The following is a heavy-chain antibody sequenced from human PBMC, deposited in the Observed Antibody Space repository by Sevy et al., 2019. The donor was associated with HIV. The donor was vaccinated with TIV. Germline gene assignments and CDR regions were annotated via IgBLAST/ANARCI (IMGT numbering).Heavy chain of an antibody. D-gene: IGHD6-19*01. CDR3: ARDSVAVAGTDY. J-gene: IGHJ4*02. CDR2: IYSGGST. V-gene: IGHV3-53*01. Sequence: GGSLRLSCVASEFTVSSNYMTWVRQAPGKGLEWVSVIYSGGSTYYADSVKGRFTISRDNSKNTLYLQMSSLRAEDTAVYYCARDSVAVAGTDYWGQGTLVTVSS. CDR1: EFTVSSNY.